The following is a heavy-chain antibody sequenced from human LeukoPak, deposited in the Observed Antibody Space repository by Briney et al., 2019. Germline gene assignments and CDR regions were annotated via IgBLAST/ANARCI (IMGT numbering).Heavy chain of an antibody. CDR1: GFTFDDYA. Sequence: GGSLRLSCAASGFTFDDYAMHWVRQVPGKGLEWVSGISGSGGSTYYADSVKGRFTISRDNSKNTLYLQMNSLRAGDTAVYYCAKAMGATLFDYWGQGTLVTVSS. D-gene: IGHD1-26*01. J-gene: IGHJ4*02. CDR2: ISGSGGST. CDR3: AKAMGATLFDY. V-gene: IGHV3-23*01.